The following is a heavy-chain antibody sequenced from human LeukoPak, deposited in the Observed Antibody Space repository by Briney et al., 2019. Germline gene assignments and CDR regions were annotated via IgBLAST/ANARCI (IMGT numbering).Heavy chain of an antibody. D-gene: IGHD7-27*01. CDR2: ISWNSGSI. V-gene: IGHV3-9*01. J-gene: IGHJ4*02. CDR3: ARHGWGFDY. Sequence: GGSLRLSCAASGFTFDDYAMHWVRQAPGKGLEWVSGISWNSGSIGYADSVKGRFTISRDNSKNTLYLQMNSLRAEDTAVYYCARHGWGFDYWGQGTLVTVSS. CDR1: GFTFDDYA.